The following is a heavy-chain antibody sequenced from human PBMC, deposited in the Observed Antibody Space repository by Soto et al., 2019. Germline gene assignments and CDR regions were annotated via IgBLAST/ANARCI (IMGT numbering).Heavy chain of an antibody. V-gene: IGHV4-59*01. D-gene: IGHD6-19*01. CDR1: SVSISSYY. J-gene: IGHJ4*02. CDR3: AREGIDSSGWSHYFDY. CDR2: IYYSGST. Sequence: SETLSLTCTVSSVSISSYYWSWIRHPPGKGLEWLGYIYYSGSTYYNPSLETRVTISLDTSKNQFSLRLSSVTAADTAVYYCAREGIDSSGWSHYFDYWGQGALVTVSS.